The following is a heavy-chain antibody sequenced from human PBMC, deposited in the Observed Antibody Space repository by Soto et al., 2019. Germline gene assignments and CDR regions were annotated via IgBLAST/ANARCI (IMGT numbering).Heavy chain of an antibody. J-gene: IGHJ4*02. D-gene: IGHD2-2*03. V-gene: IGHV4-30-2*01. Sequence: PSETLSLTCAVSGGSISSGGYSWSWIRQPPGKGLEWIGYIYHSGTTYYNPSLKSRVTISVDRSKNQFSLRLISVTAADTALYYCAREGNLGRWIQPLDSWGQGTLVTVSS. CDR2: IYHSGTT. CDR3: AREGNLGRWIQPLDS. CDR1: GGSISSGGYS.